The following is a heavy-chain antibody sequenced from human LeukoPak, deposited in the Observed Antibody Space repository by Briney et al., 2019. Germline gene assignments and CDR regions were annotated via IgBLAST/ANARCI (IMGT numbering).Heavy chain of an antibody. CDR3: AREPMVRGLIGYFDS. J-gene: IGHJ5*01. D-gene: IGHD3-10*01. CDR1: GGSISSSSYY. Sequence: PSETLSLTCSVSGGSISSSSYYWGWIRQPPGKGLEWIGSIYYSGSTSYNPSLKSRVTISVDTSKNQFSLRLSSVTAADTAIYYCAREPMVRGLIGYFDSCGQGTLVTVSS. V-gene: IGHV4-39*07. CDR2: IYYSGST.